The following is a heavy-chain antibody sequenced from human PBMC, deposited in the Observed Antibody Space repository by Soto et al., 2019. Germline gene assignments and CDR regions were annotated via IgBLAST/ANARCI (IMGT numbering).Heavy chain of an antibody. J-gene: IGHJ6*02. CDR1: GGSVSSDNYY. V-gene: IGHV4-61*01. Sequence: QVHLQESGPGLVKPSETLSLTCTVSGGSVSSDNYYWTWIRQPPGKGLEWIGYIYYSGSNNYNPSLKSRVTISVDTSKNQFSLKLSSVTAADTAVYYCARDCMVTYYYYLMDVWGQGTTATVSS. D-gene: IGHD5-18*01. CDR2: IYYSGSN. CDR3: ARDCMVTYYYYLMDV.